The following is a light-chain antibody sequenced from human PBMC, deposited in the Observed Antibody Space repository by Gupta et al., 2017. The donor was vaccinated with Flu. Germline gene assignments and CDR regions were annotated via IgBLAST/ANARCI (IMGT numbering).Light chain of an antibody. J-gene: IGKJ4*01. CDR3: QQETNCPIT. Sequence: EIVMTQSPATLSVSPGERATLSCRASQSVSSNLAWYQQKPGQAPRLLIYGASTRATGIPARFTGSGSGTEFTLTISSLQSEDFAVYYCQQETNCPITFGGGTKVEIK. CDR2: GAS. V-gene: IGKV3-15*01. CDR1: QSVSSN.